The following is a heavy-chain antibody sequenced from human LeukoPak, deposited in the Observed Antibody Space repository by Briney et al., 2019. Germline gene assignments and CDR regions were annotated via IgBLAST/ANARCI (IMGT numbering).Heavy chain of an antibody. CDR3: AKVEYDIFRLDY. CDR2: ISYDGSNK. CDR1: GFTFSSYA. D-gene: IGHD3-9*01. J-gene: IGHJ4*02. V-gene: IGHV3-30*04. Sequence: GGSLRLSCAASGFTFSSYAMHWVRQAPGKGLEWVAVISYDGSNKYYADSVKGRFTISRDNSKNTLYLQMNSLRAEDTAVYYCAKVEYDIFRLDYWGQGTLVTVSS.